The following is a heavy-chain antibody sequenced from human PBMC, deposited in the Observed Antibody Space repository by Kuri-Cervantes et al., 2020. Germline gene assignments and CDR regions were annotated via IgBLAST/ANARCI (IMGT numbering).Heavy chain of an antibody. CDR1: GYTFTGYY. V-gene: IGHV1-2*02. CDR3: ARTYYDYVWDFDY. CDR2: INPNSGGT. D-gene: IGHD3-16*01. Sequence: ASVKVSCKASGYTFTGYYMHWVRQAPGQGLERMGWINPNSGGTNYAQKFQGRVTMTRDTSISTAYMELSRLRSDDTAVYYCARTYYDYVWDFDYWGQGTLVTVSS. J-gene: IGHJ4*02.